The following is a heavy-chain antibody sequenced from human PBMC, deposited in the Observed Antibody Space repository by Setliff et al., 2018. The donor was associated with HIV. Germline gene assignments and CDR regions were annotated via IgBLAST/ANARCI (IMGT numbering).Heavy chain of an antibody. CDR1: GGFISSHY. J-gene: IGHJ4*02. CDR2: IYYSGST. CDR3: ARGGYSGYVLY. Sequence: SETLSLTCTVSGGFISSHYWSWIRQPPGKGLEWIGSIYYSGSTNYNPSLKSRVTISVDTSKNQFSLKLSSVTAADTAVYYCARGGYSGYVLYWGQGTLVTVSS. V-gene: IGHV4-59*11. D-gene: IGHD5-12*01.